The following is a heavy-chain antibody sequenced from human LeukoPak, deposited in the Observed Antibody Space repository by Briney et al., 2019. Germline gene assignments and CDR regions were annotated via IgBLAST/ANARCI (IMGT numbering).Heavy chain of an antibody. J-gene: IGHJ4*02. CDR3: AREIVGAARGRFDY. V-gene: IGHV3-7*01. D-gene: IGHD1-26*01. Sequence: SGGSLRLSCAASGFTFSSYWMSWVRQAPGKGLEWVANIKQDGSEKYYVDSVKGRFTISRDNAKNSLYLQMNSLRAEDTAVYYCAREIVGAARGRFDYWGQGTLVTVSS. CDR1: GFTFSSYW. CDR2: IKQDGSEK.